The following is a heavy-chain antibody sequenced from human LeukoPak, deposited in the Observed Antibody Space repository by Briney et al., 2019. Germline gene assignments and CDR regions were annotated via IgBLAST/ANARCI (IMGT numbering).Heavy chain of an antibody. J-gene: IGHJ6*03. CDR2: IIPIFGTA. V-gene: IGHV1-69*05. CDR1: GGTFSSYA. CDR3: ARGPYYYDSSGYPYYYYYMDV. D-gene: IGHD3-22*01. Sequence: GSSVKVSCKASGGTFSSYAISWVRQAPGQGREWMGGIIPIFGTANYAQKFQGRVTITTDESTSTAYMELSSLRSEDTAVYYCARGPYYYDSSGYPYYYYYMDVWGKGTTVTVSS.